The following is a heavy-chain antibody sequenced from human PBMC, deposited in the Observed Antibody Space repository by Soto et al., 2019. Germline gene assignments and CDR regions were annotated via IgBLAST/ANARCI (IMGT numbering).Heavy chain of an antibody. D-gene: IGHD4-4*01. CDR1: GGSFSGYY. V-gene: IGHV4-34*01. CDR2: INHSGST. Sequence: PSETLSLTCAVYGGSFSGYYWSWIRQPPGKGLEWIGEINHSGSTNYNPSLKSRVTISVDTSKNQFSLKLSSVTAADTAVYYCARTTALQDWFDPWGQGTLVTVSS. CDR3: ARTTALQDWFDP. J-gene: IGHJ5*02.